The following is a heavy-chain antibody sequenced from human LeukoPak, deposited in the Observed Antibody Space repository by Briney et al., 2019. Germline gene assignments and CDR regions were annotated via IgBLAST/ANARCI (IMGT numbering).Heavy chain of an antibody. Sequence: SETLSLTCTVSGGSISSGGYYWSCLRQHPGKGVEWIGYIYYSGSTYYNPSLKSRVTISVDTSKNQFSLKLSSVTAADTAVYYCARGTPYSSSSYYYYYMDVWGKGTTVTVSS. CDR3: ARGTPYSSSSYYYYYMDV. CDR2: IYYSGST. V-gene: IGHV4-31*03. D-gene: IGHD6-6*01. CDR1: GGSISSGGYY. J-gene: IGHJ6*03.